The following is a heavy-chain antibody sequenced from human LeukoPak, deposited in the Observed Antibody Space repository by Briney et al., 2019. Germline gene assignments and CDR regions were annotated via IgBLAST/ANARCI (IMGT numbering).Heavy chain of an antibody. CDR3: VRGRLLRSTNYFAY. Sequence: PGGSLRLSCAASGFTVNNYEMHWVRQAPGKGLEWISYINEGATTINYADSVWGRFTISRDNAQNSVHLQMNSLRDEDTAVYYCVRGRLLRSTNYFAYWGQGALVTVPS. V-gene: IGHV3-48*03. CDR1: GFTVNNYE. J-gene: IGHJ4*02. D-gene: IGHD2-21*02. CDR2: INEGATTI.